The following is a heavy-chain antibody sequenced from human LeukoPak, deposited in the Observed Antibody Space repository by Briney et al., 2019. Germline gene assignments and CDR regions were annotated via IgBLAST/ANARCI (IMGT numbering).Heavy chain of an antibody. J-gene: IGHJ4*02. V-gene: IGHV3-7*01. CDR1: GFTFSSYW. CDR3: ARDPGSSGWYYFDY. Sequence: GGSLRLSCAASGFTFSSYWMSWVRQALGKGLEWVANIKQDGSEKYYVDSVKGRFTISRDNAKNSLYLQMNSLRAEDTAVYYCARDPGSSGWYYFDYWGQGTLVTVSS. CDR2: IKQDGSEK. D-gene: IGHD6-19*01.